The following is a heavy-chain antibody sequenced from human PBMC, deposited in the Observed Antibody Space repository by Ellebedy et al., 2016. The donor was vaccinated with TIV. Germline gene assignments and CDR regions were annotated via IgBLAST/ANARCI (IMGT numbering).Heavy chain of an antibody. Sequence: GESLKISCAASGFTFSSYSMNWVRQAPGKGLEWVSYINSSRSTIYYADSVKGRFTISRDNAKNSLYLQMNSLRDEDTAVYYCARGGGATAILYYWGQGTLVTVSS. V-gene: IGHV3-48*02. CDR2: INSSRSTI. CDR3: ARGGGATAILYY. CDR1: GFTFSSYS. D-gene: IGHD1-26*01. J-gene: IGHJ4*02.